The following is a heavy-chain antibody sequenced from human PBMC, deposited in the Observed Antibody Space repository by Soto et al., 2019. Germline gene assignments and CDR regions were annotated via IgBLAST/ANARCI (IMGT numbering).Heavy chain of an antibody. V-gene: IGHV4-39*01. CDR2: IYYSGST. CDR1: GGSISSSSYY. CDR3: ARHCLHVDQTDY. Sequence: QLQLQESGPGLVKPSETLSLTCTVSGGSISSSSYYWGWIRQPPGKGLEWIGSIYYSGSTYYNPYLKSRVTISVDTSKYQFSLRLSSVSDADKPVYSCARHCLHVDQTDYWRQGTLVTVSS. D-gene: IGHD5-12*01. J-gene: IGHJ4*02.